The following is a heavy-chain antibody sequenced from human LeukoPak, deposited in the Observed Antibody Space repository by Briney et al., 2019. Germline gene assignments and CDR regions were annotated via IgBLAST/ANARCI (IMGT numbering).Heavy chain of an antibody. Sequence: ASVKVSCKASGYTFTGYYMHWVRQAPGQGLEWMGWINPSGGSTSYAQKFQGRVTMTRDTSTSTVYMELSSLRSEDTAVYYCARDPGYYGSGSYPFDYWGQGTLVTVSS. CDR3: ARDPGYYGSGSYPFDY. J-gene: IGHJ4*02. CDR1: GYTFTGYY. D-gene: IGHD3-10*01. V-gene: IGHV1-46*01. CDR2: INPSGGST.